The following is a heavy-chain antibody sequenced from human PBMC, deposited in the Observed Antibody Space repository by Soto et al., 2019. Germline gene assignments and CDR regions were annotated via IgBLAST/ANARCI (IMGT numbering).Heavy chain of an antibody. J-gene: IGHJ4*02. V-gene: IGHV1-18*01. D-gene: IGHD2-2*02. Sequence: ASVKVSCKASGYTFTSYGISWVRQAPGQGLEWMGWISAYNGNTNYAQKLQGRVTMTTDTSTSTAYMELRSLKSDETAVYYCAGVGPYCSSTSCYIDYWGQGTLVTVSS. CDR3: AGVGPYCSSTSCYIDY. CDR1: GYTFTSYG. CDR2: ISAYNGNT.